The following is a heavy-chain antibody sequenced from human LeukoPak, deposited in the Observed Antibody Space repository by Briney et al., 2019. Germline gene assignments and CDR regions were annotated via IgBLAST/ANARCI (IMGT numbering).Heavy chain of an antibody. J-gene: IGHJ4*02. V-gene: IGHV4-30-2*01. CDR3: ARRPRGYSSSWYGGGY. Sequence: PSQTLSLTCTVSGGSISSGGYYWSWIRQPPGKGLEWIGYIYHSGSTYYNPSLKSRVTISVDRSKNQFSLKLSSVTAADTAVYYCARRPRGYSSSWYGGGYWGQGTLVTVSS. D-gene: IGHD6-13*01. CDR1: GGSISSGGYY. CDR2: IYHSGST.